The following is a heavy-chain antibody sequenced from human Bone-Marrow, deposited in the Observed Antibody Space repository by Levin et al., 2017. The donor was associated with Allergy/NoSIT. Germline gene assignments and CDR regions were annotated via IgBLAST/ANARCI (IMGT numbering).Heavy chain of an antibody. Sequence: PGGSLRLSCAASGFTFTSYVMSWVRQAPGKGLEWVSTISGGGGTTYYADSVKGRFTISRDNSKNVLSLQMISLRAEDTATYYCARGVRYCSDGSCSFSRLDYWGQGTLVTVSS. V-gene: IGHV3-23*01. CDR2: ISGGGGTT. CDR3: ARGVRYCSDGSCSFSRLDY. D-gene: IGHD2-15*01. CDR1: GFTFTSYV. J-gene: IGHJ4*02.